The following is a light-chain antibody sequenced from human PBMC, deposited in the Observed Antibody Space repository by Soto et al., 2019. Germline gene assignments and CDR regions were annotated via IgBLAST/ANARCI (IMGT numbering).Light chain of an antibody. CDR3: QHRSIWPVS. J-gene: IGKJ5*01. V-gene: IGKV3-11*01. Sequence: EIVMTQSPATLSVSPGERATLSCRASRSVGTFLAWYQQKPGLAPRLLIYDAFNRETGIRARFSGSGSGTDFTLTISSLEPEDFAVYYCQHRSIWPVSFGQGTRLEIK. CDR1: RSVGTF. CDR2: DAF.